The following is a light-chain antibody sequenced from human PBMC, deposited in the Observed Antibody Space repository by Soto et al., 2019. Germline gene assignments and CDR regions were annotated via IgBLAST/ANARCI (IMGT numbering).Light chain of an antibody. J-gene: IGKJ4*01. CDR2: DAS. Sequence: EIVLTQSPATLSLSPGERATLSCRASQSVSSYLAWYQQTPGQAPRLLIYDASNRATGIPARFSGSGSGTDFTLTISSLEPEDFAVYYCQQLINWLTFGGGTKVEIK. CDR1: QSVSSY. V-gene: IGKV3-11*01. CDR3: QQLINWLT.